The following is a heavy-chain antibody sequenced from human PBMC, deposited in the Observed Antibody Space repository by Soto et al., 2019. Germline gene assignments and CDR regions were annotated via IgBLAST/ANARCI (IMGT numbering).Heavy chain of an antibody. Sequence: QVTLKESGPVLVKPTETLTLTCTVSGFSLSNARMGVSWIRQPPGKALEWIAHIFSNDEKSYSTFLKSRLTISKDTSKSQVVLTMTNMDPVDTATYYCARSLMITFGGVVTYAAFDIWGQGTMVTVSS. CDR3: ARSLMITFGGVVTYAAFDI. D-gene: IGHD3-16*01. CDR2: IFSNDEK. J-gene: IGHJ3*02. V-gene: IGHV2-26*01. CDR1: GFSLSNARMG.